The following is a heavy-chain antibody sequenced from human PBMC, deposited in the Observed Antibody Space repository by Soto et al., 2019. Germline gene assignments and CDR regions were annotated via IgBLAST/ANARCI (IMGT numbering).Heavy chain of an antibody. J-gene: IGHJ6*02. CDR3: ARDLGEELLWFGDYYGMDV. CDR2: ISSSSSYI. Sequence: GGSLRLSCAASGFTFSSYAMHWVRQAPGKGLEWVSSISSSSSYIYYADSVKGRFTISRDNAKNSLYLQMNSLRAEDTAVYYCARDLGEELLWFGDYYGMDVWGQGTTVTVSS. D-gene: IGHD3-10*01. CDR1: GFTFSSYA. V-gene: IGHV3-21*01.